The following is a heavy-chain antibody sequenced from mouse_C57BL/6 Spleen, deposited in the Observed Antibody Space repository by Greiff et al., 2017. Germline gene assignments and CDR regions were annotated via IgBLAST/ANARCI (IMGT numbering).Heavy chain of an antibody. Sequence: VQLPQSGAELARPGASVKLSCKASGYTFTSYGISWVKQRTGQGLEWIGEIYPRSGNTYYNEKFKGKATLTADKSSSTAYMELRSLTSEDSAVYFCASYDGYAMDYWGQGTSVTVSS. J-gene: IGHJ4*01. CDR2: IYPRSGNT. CDR3: ASYDGYAMDY. CDR1: GYTFTSYG. D-gene: IGHD2-12*01. V-gene: IGHV1-81*01.